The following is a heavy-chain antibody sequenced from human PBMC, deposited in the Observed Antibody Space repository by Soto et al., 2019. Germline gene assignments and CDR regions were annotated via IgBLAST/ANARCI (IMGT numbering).Heavy chain of an antibody. D-gene: IGHD3-10*01. CDR1: GFTFSSYG. CDR2: IWYDGSNK. V-gene: IGHV3-33*01. Sequence: QVQLVESGGGVVQPGRSLRLSCAASGFTFSSYGMHWVRQAPGKGLEWVAVIWYDGSNKYYADSVKGRFTISRDNSKNTLYLQMNRLRAEDTAVYYCAREVGGGSGSYYTYYFDYWGQGTLVTVSS. CDR3: AREVGGGSGSYYTYYFDY. J-gene: IGHJ4*02.